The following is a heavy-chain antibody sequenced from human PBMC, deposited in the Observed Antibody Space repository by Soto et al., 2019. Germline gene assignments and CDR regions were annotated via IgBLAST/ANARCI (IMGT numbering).Heavy chain of an antibody. J-gene: IGHJ4*02. V-gene: IGHV3-30-3*01. CDR3: ARDRPDTYYYDSSGYYTGHFDY. CDR2: ISYDGSNK. Sequence: QVQLVESGGGVVQPGRSLRLSCAASGFTFSSYAMHWVRQAPGKGLEWVAVISYDGSNKYYADSVKGRFTISRDNSKNTLYLQMNSLRAEDTAVYYCARDRPDTYYYDSSGYYTGHFDYWGQGTLVTVSS. D-gene: IGHD3-22*01. CDR1: GFTFSSYA.